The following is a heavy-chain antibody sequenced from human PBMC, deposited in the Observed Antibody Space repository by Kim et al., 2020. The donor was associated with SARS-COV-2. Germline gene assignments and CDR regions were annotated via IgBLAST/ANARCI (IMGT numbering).Heavy chain of an antibody. CDR1: GYTFTSYA. CDR2: INTNTGNP. CDR3: ARSSSWYLWDLAHFDY. D-gene: IGHD6-13*01. V-gene: IGHV7-4-1*02. Sequence: ASVKVSCKASGYTFTSYAMNWVRQAPGQGLEWMGWINTNTGNPTYAQGFTGRFVFSLDTSVSTAYLQINSLKAEDTAMYYCARSSSWYLWDLAHFDYWGQGTLVSVSS. J-gene: IGHJ4*02.